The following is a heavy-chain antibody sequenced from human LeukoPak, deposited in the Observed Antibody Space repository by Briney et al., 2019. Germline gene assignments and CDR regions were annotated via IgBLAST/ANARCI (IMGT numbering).Heavy chain of an antibody. J-gene: IGHJ4*02. CDR1: GFTFSSYG. CDR2: IWYDGSNK. Sequence: GGSLRLSCAASGFTFSSYGMHWVRQAPGKGLEWVAVIWYDGSNKYYADSVKGRFTISRDNSKNTLYLQMNSLRAEDTAVYYCAKDPSEDLSTDQANFDYWGQGTLVTVSS. V-gene: IGHV3-30*02. CDR3: AKDPSEDLSTDQANFDY. D-gene: IGHD2-2*01.